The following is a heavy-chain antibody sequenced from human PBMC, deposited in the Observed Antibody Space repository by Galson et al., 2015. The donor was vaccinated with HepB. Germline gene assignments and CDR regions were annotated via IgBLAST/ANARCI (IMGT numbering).Heavy chain of an antibody. CDR2: INPNSGGT. D-gene: IGHD3-3*01. J-gene: IGHJ6*02. CDR3: ARDFGTKANYPYYYGVDV. Sequence: SVKVSCKASGYTFADYYIHWVRQAPGQGLEWMGWINPNSGGTNYAQKFQGRVTMTRDTSISTAYVELSRLRSGDTAVYYCARDFGTKANYPYYYGVDVWSQGTTVTVSS. V-gene: IGHV1-2*02. CDR1: GYTFADYY.